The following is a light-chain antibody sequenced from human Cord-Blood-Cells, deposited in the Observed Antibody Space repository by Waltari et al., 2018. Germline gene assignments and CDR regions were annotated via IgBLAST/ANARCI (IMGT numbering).Light chain of an antibody. CDR2: DAS. V-gene: IGKV1-5*01. CDR1: QSISSW. CDR3: QQYNSYSNT. Sequence: DIQMTQSPYTLSASVGDRVTITCRASQSISSWLAWYQQKAGKAPKLLIYDASSLESGVPSRVSGSGSGTEFTLTISSLQPDDFATYYCQQYNSYSNTFGQGTKLEIK. J-gene: IGKJ2*01.